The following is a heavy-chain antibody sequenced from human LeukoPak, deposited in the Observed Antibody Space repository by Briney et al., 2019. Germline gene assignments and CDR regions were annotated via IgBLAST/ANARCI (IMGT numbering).Heavy chain of an antibody. D-gene: IGHD3-10*01. CDR2: INPNSGGR. CDR1: GYTFTGYY. Sequence: ASVTVSFKASGYTFTGYYIHWVRQAPGQGGEGMGWINPNSGGRKYAKKFQGRVTMTRDTSISTAYMELRRLTADDTAVYYCARGRGPYYCVMDVWGQGTTVTVSS. CDR3: ARGRGPYYCVMDV. V-gene: IGHV1-2*02. J-gene: IGHJ6*02.